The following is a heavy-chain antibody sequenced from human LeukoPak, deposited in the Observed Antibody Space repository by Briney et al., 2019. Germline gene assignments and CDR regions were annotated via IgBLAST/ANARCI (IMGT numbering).Heavy chain of an antibody. CDR3: ARDRSDYVWGRSFDY. V-gene: IGHV3-21*01. D-gene: IGHD3-16*01. CDR1: GFTFSSYS. J-gene: IGHJ4*02. CDR2: ISSSSSYI. Sequence: GGSLRLSCAASGFTFSSYSMNWVRQAPGKGLEWASSISSSSSYIYYADSVKGRFTISRDNAKNSLYLQMNSLRAEDTAVYYCARDRSDYVWGRSFDYWGQGTLVTVSS.